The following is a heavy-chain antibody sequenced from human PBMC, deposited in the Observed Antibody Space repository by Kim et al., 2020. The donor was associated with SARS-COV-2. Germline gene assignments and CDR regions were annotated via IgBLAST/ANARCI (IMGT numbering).Heavy chain of an antibody. D-gene: IGHD6-19*01. CDR3: ARCVAVAPRYFDY. CDR2: IFYNGSP. Sequence: SETLSLTCTVSNGFLKNYYWSWIRQPPGKGLEWLGNIFYNGSPNYNPSLESRVTMSVDTSQNQFSLKLRSMTAADTAEYYCARCVAVAPRYFDYCGQGIL. V-gene: IGHV4-59*12. J-gene: IGHJ4*02. CDR1: NGFLKNYY.